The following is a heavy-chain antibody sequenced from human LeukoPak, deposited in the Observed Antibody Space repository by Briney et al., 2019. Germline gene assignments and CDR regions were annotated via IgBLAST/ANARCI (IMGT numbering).Heavy chain of an antibody. CDR1: GYTFTGYY. J-gene: IGHJ4*02. Sequence: ASVKVSCKASGYTFTGYYMHWVRQAPGQGLEWMGWINPNSGGTNYAQKFQGRVTMTRDTSISTAYMELSRLRSDDTAGYYCARDRRAGYYFFDYWGQGTLVTVSS. V-gene: IGHV1-2*02. CDR2: INPNSGGT. CDR3: ARDRRAGYYFFDY. D-gene: IGHD3-9*01.